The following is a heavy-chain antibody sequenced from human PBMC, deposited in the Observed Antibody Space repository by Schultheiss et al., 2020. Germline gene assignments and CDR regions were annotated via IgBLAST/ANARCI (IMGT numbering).Heavy chain of an antibody. D-gene: IGHD4-11*01. Sequence: GESLKISCAASGFTFGDYAMHWVRQAPGKGLEWVAVISYDGSNKYYADSVKGRFTISRDNSKNTLYLQMNSLRAEDTAVYYCARDLGNYGSGYFQHWGQGTLVTVSS. CDR1: GFTFGDYA. CDR2: ISYDGSNK. V-gene: IGHV3-30*19. J-gene: IGHJ1*01. CDR3: ARDLGNYGSGYFQH.